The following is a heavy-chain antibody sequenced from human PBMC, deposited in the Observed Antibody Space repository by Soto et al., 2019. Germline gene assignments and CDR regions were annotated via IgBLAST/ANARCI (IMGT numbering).Heavy chain of an antibody. CDR1: GFTFSSYA. V-gene: IGHV3-23*01. D-gene: IGHD5-18*01. Sequence: EVQLLESGGGLVQPGGSLRLSCAASGFTFSSYAMSWVRQAPGKGLEWVSAISGSGGSTYYADSVQGRFTISRDNSKNTLYLQMNSLRAEDTAVYYCAKDKGYSYGEFDYWGQGTLVTVSS. J-gene: IGHJ4*02. CDR3: AKDKGYSYGEFDY. CDR2: ISGSGGST.